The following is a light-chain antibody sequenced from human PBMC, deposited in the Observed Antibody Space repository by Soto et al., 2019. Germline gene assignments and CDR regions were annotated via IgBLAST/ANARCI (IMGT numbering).Light chain of an antibody. CDR3: SSSAGSTTV. V-gene: IGLV2-23*02. Sequence: QSVLTQPASVSGSPGQSITISCTGTSSDVGSYNFVSWYQQHPGKAPKLMIYEVSKRPSGVSNRFSGAKSGNTASLTISGHHAEDEADYYCSSSAGSTTVFGGGTKLTVL. J-gene: IGLJ2*01. CDR1: SSDVGSYNF. CDR2: EVS.